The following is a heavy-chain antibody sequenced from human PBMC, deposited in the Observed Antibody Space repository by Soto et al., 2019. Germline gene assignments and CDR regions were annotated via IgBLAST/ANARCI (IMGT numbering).Heavy chain of an antibody. J-gene: IGHJ6*02. CDR3: ARDFGVFEWLLYYYYYGMDV. CDR2: INPSGGST. D-gene: IGHD3-3*01. Sequence: QVQLVQSGAEVKKPGASVKVSCKASGYTFTSYYMHWVRQAPGQGLEWMVIINPSGGSTSYAQKFQGRVTMTRDTSTSTVYMELSSLGSEDTPVYYCARDFGVFEWLLYYYYYGMDVWGQGTTVTVSS. CDR1: GYTFTSYY. V-gene: IGHV1-46*01.